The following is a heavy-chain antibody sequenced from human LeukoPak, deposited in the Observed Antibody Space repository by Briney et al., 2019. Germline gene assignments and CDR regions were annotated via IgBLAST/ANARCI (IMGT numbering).Heavy chain of an antibody. Sequence: GGSLRLSCAASGFTFSSYSMNWVRQAPGKGLEWVSFISSSRSYIYYADSVKGRFTISRDNAKNSLYLQMNSLRAEDTALYYCAKDLTMVRGVMDYWGQGTLVTVSS. CDR1: GFTFSSYS. V-gene: IGHV3-21*04. CDR2: ISSSRSYI. J-gene: IGHJ4*02. D-gene: IGHD3-10*01. CDR3: AKDLTMVRGVMDY.